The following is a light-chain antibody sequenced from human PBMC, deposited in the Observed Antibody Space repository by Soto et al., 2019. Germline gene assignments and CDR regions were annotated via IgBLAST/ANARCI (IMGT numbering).Light chain of an antibody. CDR2: GVS. J-gene: IGKJ4*01. Sequence: IVMPQYPATLSVSPGERATLSCMASQSVSIDLAWYQQKPGQAPRLLIYGVSSRATGIPDRFSGSGSGTDFTLTISRLEPEDFAVYYCQQYGSSPLTFGGGTKVDIK. CDR3: QQYGSSPLT. CDR1: QSVSID. V-gene: IGKV3-20*01.